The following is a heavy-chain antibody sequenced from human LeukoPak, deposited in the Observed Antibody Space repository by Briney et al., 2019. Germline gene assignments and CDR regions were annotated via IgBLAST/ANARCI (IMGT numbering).Heavy chain of an antibody. D-gene: IGHD6-13*01. CDR2: IYYSGNT. CDR1: GGSFSSSGDY. V-gene: IGHV4-39*01. Sequence: SETLSLTCTVSGGSFSSSGDYWGWIRQPPGKGLEWIASIYYSGNTYYNPSLKSRVTISINTSKNQFSLKLSSVTAADTAFYYCARRCQAGMAAAGGVDYWGQGTLVTVSS. J-gene: IGHJ4*02. CDR3: ARRCQAGMAAAGGVDY.